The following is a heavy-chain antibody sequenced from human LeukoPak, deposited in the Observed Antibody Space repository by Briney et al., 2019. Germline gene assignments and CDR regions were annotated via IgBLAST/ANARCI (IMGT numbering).Heavy chain of an antibody. CDR3: ARGCSAGTPHNWFDP. V-gene: IGHV4-4*02. CDR2: IYYSGST. J-gene: IGHJ5*02. D-gene: IGHD6-13*01. Sequence: PSGTLSLTCAVSGGSISSNNWWSWVRQPPGKGLEWIGYIYYSGSTNYNPSLKSRVTISVDTSKNQFSLRLSSVTAADTAVYYCARGCSAGTPHNWFDPWGQGTLVTVSS. CDR1: GGSISSNNW.